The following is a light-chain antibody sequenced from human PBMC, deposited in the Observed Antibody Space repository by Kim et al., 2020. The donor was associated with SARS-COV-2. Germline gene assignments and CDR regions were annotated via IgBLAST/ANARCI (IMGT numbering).Light chain of an antibody. CDR3: AAWDDSLGGPV. V-gene: IGLV1-47*01. CDR2: RND. J-gene: IGLJ3*02. Sequence: GRWVTFSFSGSSSNMGINYVYCFHQLPGTAPKLLIYRNDQRHSGVPDRFSGSKSGTSASLAISGLRSEDETDYYCAAWDDSLGGPVFGGGTQLTVL. CDR1: SSNMGINY.